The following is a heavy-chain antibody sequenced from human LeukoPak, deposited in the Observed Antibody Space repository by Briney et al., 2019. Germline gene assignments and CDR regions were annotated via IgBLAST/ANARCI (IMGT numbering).Heavy chain of an antibody. Sequence: SQTLSLTCTVSGGSISSDGYYWSWIRQHPGKGLEWIGYIYYSGSTYYNPSLKSRVTISVDTSKNRFSLKLSSVTAADTAVYYCARPFWNSNYDSDYWGQGTLVTVSS. J-gene: IGHJ4*02. CDR1: GGSISSDGYY. CDR3: ARPFWNSNYDSDY. V-gene: IGHV4-31*03. D-gene: IGHD4-11*01. CDR2: IYYSGST.